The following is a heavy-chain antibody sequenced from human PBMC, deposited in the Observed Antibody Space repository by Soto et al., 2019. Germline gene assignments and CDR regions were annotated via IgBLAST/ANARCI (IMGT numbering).Heavy chain of an antibody. D-gene: IGHD1-26*01. J-gene: IGHJ4*02. CDR1: GDSITSYH. V-gene: IGHV4-59*08. Sequence: PSETLSLTCTVSGDSITSYHWSWIRQSPEKGLEWIGYIFNSGSTAYNTYLKSRVTISADRSKNQFSLKLSSVTAADTAVYYCAGDIRSGSYRFDYWCQGPLVTVFS. CDR2: IFNSGST. CDR3: AGDIRSGSYRFDY.